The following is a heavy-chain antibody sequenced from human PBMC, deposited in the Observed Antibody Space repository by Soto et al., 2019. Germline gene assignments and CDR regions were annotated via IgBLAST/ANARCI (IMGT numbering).Heavy chain of an antibody. D-gene: IGHD3-9*01. CDR1: GFTFSSYD. J-gene: IGHJ6*02. CDR2: IGTAGDT. V-gene: IGHV3-13*01. Sequence: PGGSLRLSCAASGFTFSSYDMHWVRQATGKGLEWVSAIGTAGDTYYPGSVKGRFTISRENAKNSLYLQMNSLRAEDTAVYYCARAGDILTGYSAGYGMDVWGQGTTVTVSS. CDR3: ARAGDILTGYSAGYGMDV.